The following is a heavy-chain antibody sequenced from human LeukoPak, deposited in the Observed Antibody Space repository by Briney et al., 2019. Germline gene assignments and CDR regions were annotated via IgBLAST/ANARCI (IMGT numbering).Heavy chain of an antibody. V-gene: IGHV6-1*01. Sequence: SQTLSLTCAISGDSVSSNSAAWNWIRQSPSRGLEWLGRTYYRSKWYNDYAVSVKSRITINPDTSKNQFPLQLNSVTPEDTAVYYCARSFGSSSWAYYYYYYGMDVWGQGTTVTVSS. CDR2: TYYRSKWYN. J-gene: IGHJ6*02. CDR3: ARSFGSSSWAYYYYYYGMDV. CDR1: GDSVSSNSAA. D-gene: IGHD6-13*01.